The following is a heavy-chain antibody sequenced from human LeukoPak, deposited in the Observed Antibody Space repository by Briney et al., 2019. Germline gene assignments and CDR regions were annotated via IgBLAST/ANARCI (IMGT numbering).Heavy chain of an antibody. V-gene: IGHV6-1*01. Sequence: SQTLSLTCAISGDSVSSNIAAWNWIRQSPSRGLEWLGRTYYRSKWYNDYAVSVKSRITINPDTSKNQFSLQLNSVTPEDTAVYYCARDPLLWGLSYYYGMDVWGQGTTVTVSS. CDR2: TYYRSKWYN. D-gene: IGHD7-27*01. CDR1: GDSVSSNIAA. CDR3: ARDPLLWGLSYYYGMDV. J-gene: IGHJ6*02.